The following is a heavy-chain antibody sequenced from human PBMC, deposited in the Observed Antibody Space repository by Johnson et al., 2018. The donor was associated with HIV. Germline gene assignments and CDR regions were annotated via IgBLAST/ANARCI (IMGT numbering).Heavy chain of an antibody. J-gene: IGHJ3*02. CDR2: ISYDGSNK. Sequence: QVQLVESGGGVVQPGRSLRLSCAASGFTFSSYPIHWVRQAPGKGLEWVAVISYDGSNKYYADSVKGRFTISRENSKNTLYLQMNSLRTWDTAVYYWARGGGCGGDCYSGYDAFDIWGQGTMVTVSS. CDR3: ARGGGCGGDCYSGYDAFDI. CDR1: GFTFSSYP. D-gene: IGHD2-21*02. V-gene: IGHV3-30*04.